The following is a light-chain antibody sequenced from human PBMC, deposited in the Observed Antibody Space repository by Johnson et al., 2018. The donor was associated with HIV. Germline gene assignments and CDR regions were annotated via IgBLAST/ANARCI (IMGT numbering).Light chain of an antibody. V-gene: IGLV1-51*01. CDR1: SSNIGNNY. Sequence: QSVLTQPPSVSAAPGQKVTISCSGSSSNIGNNYVSWYQQVPGTAPKLLIYDNNRRPSGIPDRFSGSKSGTSATLGITGLQTGDEADYYCGTWVSSLRTFFLGHGTHFTVL. CDR2: DNN. J-gene: IGLJ1*01. CDR3: GTWVSSLRTFF.